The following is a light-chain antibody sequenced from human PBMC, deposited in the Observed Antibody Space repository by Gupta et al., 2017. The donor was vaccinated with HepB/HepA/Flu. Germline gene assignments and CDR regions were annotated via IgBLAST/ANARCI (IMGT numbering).Light chain of an antibody. J-gene: IGLJ1*01. CDR3: ATWDDSLSGYV. CDR2: RNN. V-gene: IGLV1-47*01. CDR1: SSNIGSNY. Sequence: QSVLTQPPSESGTPVQRVTISCSGSSSNIGSNYVYWYQQFPGTAPKLLIYRNNQRPSGVPDRFSGSKSGTSASLAISGLRSDDEADYYCATWDDSLSGYVFGNGTNVTVL.